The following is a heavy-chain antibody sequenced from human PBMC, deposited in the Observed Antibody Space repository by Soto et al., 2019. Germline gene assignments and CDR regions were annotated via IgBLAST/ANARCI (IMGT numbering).Heavy chain of an antibody. V-gene: IGHV3-64*01. CDR1: GFTFSSYA. D-gene: IGHD3-22*01. CDR3: ARGRSYYDSSGSHIFDY. J-gene: IGHJ4*02. Sequence: EVQLVESGGGLVQPGGSLRLSCAASGFTFSSYAMQWVRQAPGKGLEYVSAISSNGGSTYYANSVKGRFTISRDNSKNTLYRQRGSLRAEEMAVYYCARGRSYYDSSGSHIFDYWGQGTLVTVSS. CDR2: ISSNGGST.